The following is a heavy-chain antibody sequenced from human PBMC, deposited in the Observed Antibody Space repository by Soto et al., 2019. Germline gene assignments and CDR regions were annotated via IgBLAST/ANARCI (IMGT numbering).Heavy chain of an antibody. CDR3: AKPGIAARHFDY. D-gene: IGHD6-13*01. V-gene: IGHV3-23*01. CDR1: GFTFSSYA. CDR2: ISGSGGST. Sequence: GGSLRLSCAASGFTFSSYAMSWVRQAPGKGLGWVSAISGSGGSTYYADSVKGRFTISRDNSKNTLYLQMNSLRAEDTAVYYCAKPGIAARHFDYWGQGTLVTVSS. J-gene: IGHJ4*02.